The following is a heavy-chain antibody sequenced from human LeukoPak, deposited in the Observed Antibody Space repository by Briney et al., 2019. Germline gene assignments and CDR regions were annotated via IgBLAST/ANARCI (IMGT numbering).Heavy chain of an antibody. CDR3: ARSNWDY. Sequence: GGSLRLSCAASGFTFSSYAMSWVRQAPGKGLEWVSVIYSGGSTYYADSVKGRFTISRDNSKNTLYLQMNSLRAEDTAVYYCARSNWDYWGQGTLVTVSS. V-gene: IGHV3-66*01. CDR1: GFTFSSYA. J-gene: IGHJ4*02. D-gene: IGHD7-27*01. CDR2: IYSGGST.